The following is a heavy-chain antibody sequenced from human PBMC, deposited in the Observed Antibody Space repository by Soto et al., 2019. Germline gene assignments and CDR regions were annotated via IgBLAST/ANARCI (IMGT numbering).Heavy chain of an antibody. Sequence: GSLRLSCAASGFTFSSYSMNWFRQAPGKGLEWVSYISSSSSTIYYADSVKGRFTISRDNAKNALYLQMNSLRDEDTDVYYCARDRDDFWSGYYYYYGMDVWGQGTTVTVSS. D-gene: IGHD3-3*01. CDR2: ISSSSSTI. J-gene: IGHJ6*02. CDR1: GFTFSSYS. CDR3: ARDRDDFWSGYYYYYGMDV. V-gene: IGHV3-48*02.